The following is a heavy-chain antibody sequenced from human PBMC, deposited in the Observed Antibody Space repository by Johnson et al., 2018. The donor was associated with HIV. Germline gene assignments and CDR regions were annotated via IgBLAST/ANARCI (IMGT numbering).Heavy chain of an antibody. CDR3: ARGLAYCGGDCSPDAFDI. J-gene: IGHJ3*02. D-gene: IGHD2-21*02. CDR1: GFTFSSYG. V-gene: IGHV3-13*01. CDR2: IGTAGDT. Sequence: EVQLVESGGGVVQPGRSLRLSCAASGFTFSSYGMHWVRQATGKGLEWVSAIGTAGDTYYPGSVKGRFTISRENAKNSLYLQMNSLRAGDTAVYYCARGLAYCGGDCSPDAFDIWGQGTMVTVSS.